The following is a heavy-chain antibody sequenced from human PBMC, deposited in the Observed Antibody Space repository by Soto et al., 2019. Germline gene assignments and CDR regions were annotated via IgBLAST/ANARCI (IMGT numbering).Heavy chain of an antibody. Sequence: GASVKVSCKSSGYPFTSYEIHWIRQASGQGLEWMGWVNPNTGYTGYAQKFQGRVTTTRDTSIDTAYLELRSLKLDDTAVYYCARRLPYDYGDYDYWGQGTLVTVSS. CDR1: GYPFTSYE. D-gene: IGHD4-17*01. CDR2: VNPNTGYT. CDR3: ARRLPYDYGDYDY. J-gene: IGHJ4*02. V-gene: IGHV1-8*01.